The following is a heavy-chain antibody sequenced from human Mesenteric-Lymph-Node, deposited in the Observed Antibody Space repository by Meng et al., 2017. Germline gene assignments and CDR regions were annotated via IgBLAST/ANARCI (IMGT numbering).Heavy chain of an antibody. CDR1: GGTFSSYA. CDR2: IIPIFGTA. J-gene: IGHJ6*02. Sequence: SVKVSCKASGGTFSSYAISWVRQAPGQGLEWMGGIIPIFGTANYAQKFQGRVTITTDESTSTAYMELSSLRSEDTAVYYCARPASGSPTTLYYYYGMDVWGQGTTVTGAS. V-gene: IGHV1-69*05. CDR3: ARPASGSPTTLYYYYGMDV. D-gene: IGHD3-10*01.